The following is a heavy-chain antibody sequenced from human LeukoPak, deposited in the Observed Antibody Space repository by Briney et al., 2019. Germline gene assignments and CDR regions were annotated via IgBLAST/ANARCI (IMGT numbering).Heavy chain of an antibody. CDR2: ISDDGSRQ. CDR3: VREQPGDGWSGFDY. D-gene: IGHD6-19*01. J-gene: IGHJ4*02. V-gene: IGHV3-30*15. CDR1: GFTFRSYA. Sequence: GGSLRLSCAASGFTFRSYAMHWVRQAPGKGLEWVAVISDDGSRQHYADFLEGRFTISRDNSKNTVSLQMSSLTSEDTAVYFGVREQPGDGWSGFDYWGQGTLVTVSS.